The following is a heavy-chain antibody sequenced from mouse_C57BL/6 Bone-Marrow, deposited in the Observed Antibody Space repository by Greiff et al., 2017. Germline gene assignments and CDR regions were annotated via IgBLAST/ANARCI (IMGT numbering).Heavy chain of an antibody. CDR2: INPGSGGT. D-gene: IGHD4-1*01. V-gene: IGHV1-54*01. CDR1: GYAFTNYL. J-gene: IGHJ1*03. Sequence: QVQLKESGAELVRPWTSVKVSCKASGYAFTNYLIEWVKQRPGQGLEWIGVINPGSGGTNYNEKFKGKATLTADKSSSTAYMQLSSLTSEDSAVYFCARQTGTRDWYFDVWGTGTTVTVSS. CDR3: ARQTGTRDWYFDV.